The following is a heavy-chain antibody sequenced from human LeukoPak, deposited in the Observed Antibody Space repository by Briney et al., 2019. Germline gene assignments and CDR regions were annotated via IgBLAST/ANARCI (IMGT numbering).Heavy chain of an antibody. CDR2: VSESGGST. CDR1: GFTFSTYS. CDR3: ARRVVVVVAATYNWFDP. J-gene: IGHJ5*02. V-gene: IGHV3-23*01. Sequence: GGSLRLSCVASGFTFSTYSMGWVRQVPGKGLEWVWSVSESGGSTYYADSVKGRFTISRDNSKYTLYLQMNSLRAEDTAVYYCARRVVVVVAATYNWFDPWGQGTLVTVSS. D-gene: IGHD2-15*01.